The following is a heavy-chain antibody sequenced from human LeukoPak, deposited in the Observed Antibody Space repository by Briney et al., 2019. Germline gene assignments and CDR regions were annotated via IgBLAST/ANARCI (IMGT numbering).Heavy chain of an antibody. Sequence: ASVKLSCTASGYTFTSYYMHWVRQAPGQGLEWMAIINPSGGSATYAQTFQGRFTITRDTSTNTVYMKMSSLRSEDTAVYYCASRGYWSGGSCYSGAYYYYGMDVWGQGTTVTVSS. CDR2: INPSGGSA. CDR1: GYTFTSYY. D-gene: IGHD2-15*01. J-gene: IGHJ6*02. V-gene: IGHV1-46*01. CDR3: ASRGYWSGGSCYSGAYYYYGMDV.